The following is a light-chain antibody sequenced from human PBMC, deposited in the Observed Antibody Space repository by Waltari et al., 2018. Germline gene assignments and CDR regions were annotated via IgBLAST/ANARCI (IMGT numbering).Light chain of an antibody. CDR3: QQYNSWPWT. J-gene: IGKJ1*01. V-gene: IGKV3-15*01. Sequence: EIVMTQSPATLSVSLGERATLSCRASQSVGSNYLAWYQQTPGQAPRLLISSASTRATGVPARFSGSGSGTEFTLTISSLQSEDFAIYYCQQYNSWPWTFGQGTKVEI. CDR2: SAS. CDR1: QSVGSN.